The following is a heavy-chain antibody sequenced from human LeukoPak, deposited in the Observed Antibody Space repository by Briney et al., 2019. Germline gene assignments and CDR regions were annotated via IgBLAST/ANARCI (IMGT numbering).Heavy chain of an antibody. V-gene: IGHV3-21*01. CDR2: ISSSSSYI. J-gene: IGHJ6*03. Sequence: GGSLRLSCAASGFTFSSYSMNWVRQAPGKGLEWVSSISSSSSYIYYAGSVKGRFTISRDNAKNSLYLQMNSLRAEDTAVYYCARNYDYVWGSYHYYYYYMDVWGKGTTVTVSS. D-gene: IGHD3-16*02. CDR3: ARNYDYVWGSYHYYYYYMDV. CDR1: GFTFSSYS.